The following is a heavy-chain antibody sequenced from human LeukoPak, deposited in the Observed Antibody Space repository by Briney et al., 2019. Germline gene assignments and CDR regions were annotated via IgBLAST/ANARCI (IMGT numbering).Heavy chain of an antibody. CDR1: GYTFTSYG. D-gene: IGHD2-15*01. CDR3: ARGHCSGGSCYEPGWFDP. Sequence: EASVKVSCKASGYTFTSYGISWVRQAPGQGLEWMGWISAYNGNTNYAQKLQGRVTMTTDTSTSTAYMELRSLRSDDTAVYYCARGHCSGGSCYEPGWFDPWGRGTLVTVSS. J-gene: IGHJ5*02. CDR2: ISAYNGNT. V-gene: IGHV1-18*01.